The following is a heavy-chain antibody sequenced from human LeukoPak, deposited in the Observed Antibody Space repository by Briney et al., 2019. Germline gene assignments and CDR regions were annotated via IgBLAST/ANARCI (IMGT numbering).Heavy chain of an antibody. Sequence: GGSLRLSCAASGFTFSSYSMNWVRQAPGKGLEWVSYISSSSSTIYYAASAKGRFTISRDNAKNSLYLQMNSLRAEDTAVYYCARTQSGDAFDIWGQGTMVTVSS. D-gene: IGHD4-11*01. J-gene: IGHJ3*02. CDR2: ISSSSSTI. CDR1: GFTFSSYS. CDR3: ARTQSGDAFDI. V-gene: IGHV3-48*01.